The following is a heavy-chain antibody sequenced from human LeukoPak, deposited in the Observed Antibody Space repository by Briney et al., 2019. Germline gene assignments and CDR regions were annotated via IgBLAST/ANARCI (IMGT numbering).Heavy chain of an antibody. CDR1: GDSISTTTYY. CDR2: IYYSGST. CDR3: ARVVPPILLWFGGASDAFDI. Sequence: PSETLSLTCAVSGDSISTTTYYWSWIRQPPGKGLEWIGSIYYSGSTYYNPSLKSRVTISVDTSKNQFSLKLSSVTAADTAVYYCARVVPPILLWFGGASDAFDIWGQGTMVTVSS. J-gene: IGHJ3*02. V-gene: IGHV4-39*07. D-gene: IGHD3-10*01.